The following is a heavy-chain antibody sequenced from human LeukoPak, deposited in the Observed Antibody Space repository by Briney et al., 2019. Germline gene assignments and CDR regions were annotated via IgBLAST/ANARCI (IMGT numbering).Heavy chain of an antibody. CDR3: AKDRSSGWFIVGAPDAFDI. CDR1: GFTFSSYA. Sequence: GGSLRLSCAASGFTFSSYAMSWVRQAPGKGLEWASAISGSGGSTYYADSVKGRFTISRDNSKNTLYLQMNSLRAEDTAVYYCAKDRSSGWFIVGAPDAFDIWGQGTMVTVSS. V-gene: IGHV3-23*01. D-gene: IGHD1-26*01. J-gene: IGHJ3*02. CDR2: ISGSGGST.